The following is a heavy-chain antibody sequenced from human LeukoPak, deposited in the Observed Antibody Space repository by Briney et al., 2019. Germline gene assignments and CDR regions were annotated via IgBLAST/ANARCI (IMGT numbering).Heavy chain of an antibody. J-gene: IGHJ4*02. CDR1: GYTFNNHY. CDR2: INPSGGSR. Sequence: ASVKVSCKASGYTFNNHYIYWVRQAPGQGLEWMGMINPSGGSRSYAQKFQGRVTMTRDTSTSTVYMELSSLRSEDTAVYYCARQGGYSNAIGMGYWGRGTLVIVSS. D-gene: IGHD5-12*01. V-gene: IGHV1-46*02. CDR3: ARQGGYSNAIGMGY.